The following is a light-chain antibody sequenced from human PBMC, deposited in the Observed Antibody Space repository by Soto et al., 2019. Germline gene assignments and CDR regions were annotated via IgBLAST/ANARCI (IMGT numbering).Light chain of an antibody. CDR2: AAS. J-gene: IGKJ4*01. V-gene: IGKV1-17*01. CDR3: QHHNSYLALT. CDR1: QSIRND. Sequence: DIQMTQSPSSLSASVGDRVTITCRASQSIRNDLGWYQQKLGKAPKRLIYAASTLQTGVPSRFSGTGSGTEFILTISSLQPEDFATYYCQHHNSYLALTFGGGTKVEIK.